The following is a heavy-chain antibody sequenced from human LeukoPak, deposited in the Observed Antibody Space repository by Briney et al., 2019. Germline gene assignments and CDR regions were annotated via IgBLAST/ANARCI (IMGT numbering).Heavy chain of an antibody. CDR3: ARAHQSSLYYYDSSGYYFYLGY. CDR1: GFTFSSYA. D-gene: IGHD3-22*01. V-gene: IGHV3-30-3*01. J-gene: IGHJ4*02. CDR2: ISYDGSNK. Sequence: GRSLRLSCAASGFTFSSYAMHRVRQAPGKGLEWVAVISYDGSNKYYADSVKGRFTISRDNSKNTLYLQMNSLRAEDTAVYYCARAHQSSLYYYDSSGYYFYLGYWGQGTLVTVCS.